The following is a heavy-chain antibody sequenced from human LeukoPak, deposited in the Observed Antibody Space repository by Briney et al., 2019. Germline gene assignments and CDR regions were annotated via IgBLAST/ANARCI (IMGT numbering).Heavy chain of an antibody. CDR1: GGSISSYY. Sequence: SETLSLTCTVSGGSISSYYWSWIRQPPGKGLKWIGYIYYSGSTNYNPSLKSRVTISVDTSKNQFSLKLSSVTAADTAVYYCARLRSGSYSDYWGQGTLVTVSS. CDR2: IYYSGST. CDR3: ARLRSGSYSDY. D-gene: IGHD1-26*01. V-gene: IGHV4-59*08. J-gene: IGHJ4*02.